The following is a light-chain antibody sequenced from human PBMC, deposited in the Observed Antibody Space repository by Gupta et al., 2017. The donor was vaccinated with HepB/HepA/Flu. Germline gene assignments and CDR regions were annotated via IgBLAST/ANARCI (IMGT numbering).Light chain of an antibody. CDR3: NSRDSSGNHLDVV. CDR2: GKN. Sequence: SSELTQDPAVSVALGQTVRITCQGDSLRSYYASWYQQKPEQAPVLVIYGKNNRPSGIPDRFSGSSSGNTASLTITGAQAEDEAEYYCNSRDSSGNHLDVVFGGGTKLTVL. V-gene: IGLV3-19*01. CDR1: SLRSYY. J-gene: IGLJ2*01.